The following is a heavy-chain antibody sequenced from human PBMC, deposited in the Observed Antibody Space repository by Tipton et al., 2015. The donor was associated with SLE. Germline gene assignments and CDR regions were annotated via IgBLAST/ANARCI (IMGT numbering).Heavy chain of an antibody. CDR1: GGSFSGYY. D-gene: IGHD6-6*01. J-gene: IGHJ4*02. V-gene: IGHV4-34*01. CDR3: AGSSIAARWSFDY. CDR2: INHSGST. Sequence: TLSLTYAVYGGSFSGYYWSWIRQPPGKGLEWIGEINHSGSTNYNPSLESRVTISIDTSKNQLSLKLTSVTAADTAVYYCAGSSIAARWSFDYWGQGTLVTVSS.